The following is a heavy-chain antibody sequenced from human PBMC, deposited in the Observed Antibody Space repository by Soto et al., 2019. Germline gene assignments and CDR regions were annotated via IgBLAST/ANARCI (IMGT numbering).Heavy chain of an antibody. J-gene: IGHJ6*02. Sequence: EVQLVESGGGLVQPGGSLRLSCAASGFTFSSYWMHWVRQAPGKGLVWVSRINSDGSSTSYADSVKGRFTISRDNAQHTLYLNMNSLRAEDTAVYYCASTYCSSTSCLVASGMDVWGQGTTVTVSS. CDR2: INSDGSST. D-gene: IGHD2-2*01. CDR1: GFTFSSYW. CDR3: ASTYCSSTSCLVASGMDV. V-gene: IGHV3-74*01.